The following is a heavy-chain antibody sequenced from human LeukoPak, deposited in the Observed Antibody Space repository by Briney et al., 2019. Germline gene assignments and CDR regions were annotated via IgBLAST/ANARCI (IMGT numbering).Heavy chain of an antibody. CDR3: AKGNYGGNLYYFDY. J-gene: IGHJ4*02. V-gene: IGHV3-23*01. CDR2: ISGSGGST. D-gene: IGHD4-23*01. CDR1: GFTFSSYA. Sequence: GGSLRLSCAASGFTFSSYAMSWVRQAPGKGLEWVSAISGSGGSTYCADSVKGRFTISRDNSKNTPYLQMNSLRAEDTAVYYCAKGNYGGNLYYFDYWGQGTLVTVSS.